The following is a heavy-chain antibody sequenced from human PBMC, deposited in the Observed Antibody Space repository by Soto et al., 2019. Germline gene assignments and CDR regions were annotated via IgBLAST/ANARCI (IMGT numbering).Heavy chain of an antibody. CDR1: GFTFSSYA. J-gene: IGHJ6*03. Sequence: EVQLLESGGGLVQPGGSLRLSCAASGFTFSSYALTWVRQAPGKGLEWVSAISGTGGRTYYADSVKGRFTISRDNSKNTLYLQMNSLRAEDSAVYYWAKSPIAVLPATEPHYYYYYYMDVGGKGTTVTVSS. V-gene: IGHV3-23*01. CDR2: ISGTGGRT. D-gene: IGHD2-2*01. CDR3: AKSPIAVLPATEPHYYYYYYMDV.